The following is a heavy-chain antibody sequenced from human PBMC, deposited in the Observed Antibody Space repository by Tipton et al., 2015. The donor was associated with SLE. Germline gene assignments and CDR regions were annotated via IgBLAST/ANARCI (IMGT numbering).Heavy chain of an antibody. V-gene: IGHV1-18*01. Sequence: QSGAEVKKPGASVKVSCTASGYTFSTYGISWVRQAPGQGLEWMGWISAYIDNTNYAQKFQDRVTMTTDKSTSIAYMELRSLISDDTAVYYCVRAPGYGDYLRYYYYGLDVWGQGTTVTVSS. CDR3: VRAPGYGDYLRYYYYGLDV. CDR1: GYTFSTYG. D-gene: IGHD4-17*01. CDR2: ISAYIDNT. J-gene: IGHJ6*02.